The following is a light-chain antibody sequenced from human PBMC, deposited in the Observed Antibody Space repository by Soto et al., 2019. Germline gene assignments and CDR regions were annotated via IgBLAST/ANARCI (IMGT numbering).Light chain of an antibody. V-gene: IGLV2-14*03. CDR2: DVS. CDR3: SSYTTSNTRQIV. CDR1: SSNVGGYNY. J-gene: IGLJ1*01. Sequence: ALTQPASVSGSPGQSITISCSGTSSNVGGYNYVSWYQHHPGKAPKLMIFDVSNRPSGVSNRFSGSKSGNTASLTISGLQPEDEADYYCSSYTTSNTRQIVFGTGTKVTVL.